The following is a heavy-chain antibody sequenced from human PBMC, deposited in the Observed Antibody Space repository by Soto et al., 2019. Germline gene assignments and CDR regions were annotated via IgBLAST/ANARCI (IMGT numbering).Heavy chain of an antibody. CDR1: GGSFSGYY. CDR3: ARGGGGGSYYYGMDV. V-gene: IGHV4-34*01. CDR2: INHSGST. Sequence: PSETLSLTCAVYGGSFSGYYWSWIRQPPGKGLEWIGEINHSGSTNYNPSLKSRVTISVDTSKNQFSLKLSSVTAADTAVYYCARGGGGGSYYYGMDVWGQGTTVTVSS. J-gene: IGHJ6*02. D-gene: IGHD1-26*01.